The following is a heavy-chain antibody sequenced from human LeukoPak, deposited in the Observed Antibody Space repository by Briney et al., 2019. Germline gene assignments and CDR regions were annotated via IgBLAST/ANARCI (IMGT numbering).Heavy chain of an antibody. V-gene: IGHV3-21*01. CDR2: ISSSSYI. D-gene: IGHD7-27*01. CDR3: ASGPTGPRPGY. J-gene: IGHJ4*02. Sequence: GGSLRLSCAASGFTFSDYSMNWVRQAPGKGLEWVSSISSSSYIYYADSVKGRFTISRDNAKNSLYLQKNSLRAEDTAVYYCASGPTGPRPGYWGQGTLVTVSS. CDR1: GFTFSDYS.